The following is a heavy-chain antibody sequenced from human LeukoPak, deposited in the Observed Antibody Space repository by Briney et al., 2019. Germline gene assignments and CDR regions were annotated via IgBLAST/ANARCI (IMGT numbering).Heavy chain of an antibody. CDR3: ARASWDSSGYDAFDI. CDR2: IKQDGSEK. V-gene: IGHV3-7*01. D-gene: IGHD3-22*01. CDR1: GFTFSSYW. J-gene: IGHJ3*02. Sequence: GGSLRLSCAASGFTFSSYWMSRVRQAPGKGLEWVANIKQDGSEKYYVDSVKGRFTISRDNAKNSLYLQMNSLRAEDTAVYYCARASWDSSGYDAFDIWGQGTMVTVSS.